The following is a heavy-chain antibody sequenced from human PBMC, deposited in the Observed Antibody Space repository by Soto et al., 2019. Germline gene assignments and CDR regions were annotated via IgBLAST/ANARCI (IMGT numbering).Heavy chain of an antibody. J-gene: IGHJ3*01. D-gene: IGHD2-2*01. CDR3: AHAYGGTSWPNDAFDV. CDR2: IYWDDDK. CDR1: GFSLRADGVG. Sequence: QITLKESGPTLVKPTQTLTLTCTFSGFSLRADGVGVGWIRQPPGKALEWLALIYWDDDKRYRPSLKSRLTITKDASKNQVVLTMTNMDPVDTATYYCAHAYGGTSWPNDAFDVWGQGTVVTVSS. V-gene: IGHV2-5*02.